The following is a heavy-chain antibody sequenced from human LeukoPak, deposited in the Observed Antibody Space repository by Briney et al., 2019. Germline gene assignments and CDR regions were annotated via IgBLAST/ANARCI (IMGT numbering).Heavy chain of an antibody. CDR2: IRQDGRQK. Sequence: GGSLRLSCAASGFSFDSYWMAWVRQAPGKGPEWVANIRQDGRQKYYVDSVKGRFTISRDNAENLMYLQMNSLRVEDTAVYYCARDVEQGLEGGSFDYWGQGTLVTVSS. CDR1: GFSFDSYW. V-gene: IGHV3-7*03. CDR3: ARDVEQGLEGGSFDY. J-gene: IGHJ4*02. D-gene: IGHD1-26*01.